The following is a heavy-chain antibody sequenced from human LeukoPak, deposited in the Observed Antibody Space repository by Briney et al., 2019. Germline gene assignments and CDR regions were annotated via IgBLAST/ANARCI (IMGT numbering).Heavy chain of an antibody. Sequence: PGGSLRLSCAASGFTFSDYYMSWIRQAPGKGLEWVSYISSSGGTIYFADSVKDRFTISRDNSKNTLYLHLSSLRVEDTAVYYCAKEGTVTTFVWVDVWGQGTTVTVPS. CDR3: AKEGTVTTFVWVDV. CDR2: ISSSGGTI. D-gene: IGHD4-17*01. CDR1: GFTFSDYY. V-gene: IGHV3-11*01. J-gene: IGHJ6*02.